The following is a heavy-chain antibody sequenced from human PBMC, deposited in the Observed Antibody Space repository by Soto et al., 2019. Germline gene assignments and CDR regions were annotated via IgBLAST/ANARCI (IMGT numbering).Heavy chain of an antibody. J-gene: IGHJ6*03. D-gene: IGHD5-12*01. CDR2: IGTAGDT. V-gene: IGHV3-13*01. CDR1: GFTFSSYD. CDR3: ARETVEYSGYDSLTYYYYYMDV. Sequence: PGGSLILSCAASGFTFSSYDMHWVRQATGKGLEWVSAIGTAGDTYYPGSVKGRFTISRENAKNSLYLQMNSLRARDTAVYYCARETVEYSGYDSLTYYYYYMDVWGKGTTVTVSS.